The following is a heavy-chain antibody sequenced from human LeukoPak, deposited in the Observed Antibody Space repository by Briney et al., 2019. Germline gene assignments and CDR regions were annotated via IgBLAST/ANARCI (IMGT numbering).Heavy chain of an antibody. CDR3: ASSSLRGSDAFDI. Sequence: SQTLSLTCAISGDSDSNNNAAWNWIRQSPSRGLEWLGRTYYRYKWYTDYAVSVSSRITMNPDASKNQFSLQLNSVTPEDTAVYYCASSSLRGSDAFDIWGQGTMVTVSS. CDR1: GDSDSNNNAA. D-gene: IGHD3-16*01. V-gene: IGHV6-1*01. J-gene: IGHJ3*02. CDR2: TYYRYKWYT.